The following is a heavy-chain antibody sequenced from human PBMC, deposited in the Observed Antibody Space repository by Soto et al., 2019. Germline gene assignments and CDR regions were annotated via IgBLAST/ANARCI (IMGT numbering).Heavy chain of an antibody. V-gene: IGHV1-3*01. CDR2: INAGNGNT. D-gene: IGHD3-10*01. Sequence: KVSCKASGYTFITYAMYWVRQAPGQRLEWMGWINAGNGNTKYSKKFQGRVTITRDTSASTAYMELSSLRSEDTAVYYCARDMGFGLSDYWGQGTLVTVSS. CDR3: ARDMGFGLSDY. J-gene: IGHJ4*02. CDR1: GYTFITYA.